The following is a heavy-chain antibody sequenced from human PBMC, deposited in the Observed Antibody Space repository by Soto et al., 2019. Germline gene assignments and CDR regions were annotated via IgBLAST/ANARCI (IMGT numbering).Heavy chain of an antibody. CDR3: AKDLGDLGSFDY. Sequence: GGSLRLSCAASGFTFSSYAISWVRQAPGKGLEWVSAISGSGGSTYYADSVKGRFTISRDNSKNTLYLQMNSLRAEDTAVYYCAKDLGDLGSFDYWGQGTLVTVSS. CDR1: GFTFSSYA. J-gene: IGHJ4*02. D-gene: IGHD2-21*02. V-gene: IGHV3-23*01. CDR2: ISGSGGST.